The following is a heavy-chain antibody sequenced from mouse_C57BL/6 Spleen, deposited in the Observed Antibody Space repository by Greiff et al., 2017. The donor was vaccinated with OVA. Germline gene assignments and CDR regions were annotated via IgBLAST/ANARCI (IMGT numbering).Heavy chain of an antibody. J-gene: IGHJ3*01. CDR1: GYTFTSYW. V-gene: IGHV1-72*01. CDR3: ARAEERYYYGSSYSWFAY. D-gene: IGHD1-1*01. Sequence: QVQLQQPGAELVKPGASVKLSCKASGYTFTSYWMHWVKQRPGRGLEWIGRIDPNSGGTKYNEKFKSKATLTVDKPSSTAYMQLSSLTSEDSAVYNCARAEERYYYGSSYSWFAYWGQGTLVTVSA. CDR2: IDPNSGGT.